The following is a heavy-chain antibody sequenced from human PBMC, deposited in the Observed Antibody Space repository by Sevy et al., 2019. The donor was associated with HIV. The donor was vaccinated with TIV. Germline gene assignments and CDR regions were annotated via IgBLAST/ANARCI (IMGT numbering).Heavy chain of an antibody. D-gene: IGHD3-3*01. V-gene: IGHV3-7*01. CDR1: GFTFSSYW. CDR2: IKQDGSEK. Sequence: GGSLRLSCAASGFTFSSYWMSWVRQAPGKGLDWVANIKQDGSEKYYVDSVKGRFTISRDNAKNSLYLQMNSLRAEDTAVYYCARVLNLRGSYYDFWSGYFHYYYGMDVWGQGTTVTVSS. J-gene: IGHJ6*02. CDR3: ARVLNLRGSYYDFWSGYFHYYYGMDV.